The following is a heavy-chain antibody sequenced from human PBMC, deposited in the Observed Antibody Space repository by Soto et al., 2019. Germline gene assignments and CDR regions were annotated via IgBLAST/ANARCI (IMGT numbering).Heavy chain of an antibody. CDR3: AIDIVVVPAAKKFVNY. CDR2: IIPILGIA. CDR1: GGTFSSYT. J-gene: IGHJ4*02. Sequence: WASVKVSCKASGGTFSSYTISWVRRAPGQGLEWMGGIIPILGIANYAQKFQGRVTITADKSTSTAYMELSSLRSEDTAVYYCAIDIVVVPAAKKFVNYWGQGTLVTVSS. D-gene: IGHD2-2*01. V-gene: IGHV1-69*10.